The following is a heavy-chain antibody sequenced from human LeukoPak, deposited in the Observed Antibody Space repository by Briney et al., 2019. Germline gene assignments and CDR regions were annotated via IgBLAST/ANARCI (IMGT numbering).Heavy chain of an antibody. J-gene: IGHJ4*02. V-gene: IGHV3-48*03. D-gene: IGHD4-23*01. CDR1: GFTFSSHE. CDR3: ARGMTRVDYAFDY. Sequence: PGGSLRVSCAASGFTFSSHEMNCVRQAPGKGLEWVSYISSSGSTIYYADSVKGRFTISRDNAKNSLYLQMNSLRAEDTAVYYCARGMTRVDYAFDYRGQGTLVTVSS. CDR2: ISSSGSTI.